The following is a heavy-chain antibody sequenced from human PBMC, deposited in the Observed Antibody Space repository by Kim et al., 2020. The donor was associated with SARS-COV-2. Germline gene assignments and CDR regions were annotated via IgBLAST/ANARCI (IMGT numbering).Heavy chain of an antibody. D-gene: IGHD6-6*01. CDR1: GFTFSSYE. V-gene: IGHV3-48*03. CDR2: ISSSGSTI. J-gene: IGHJ5*02. CDR3: ARFRELVPRGWFDP. Sequence: GSLRLSCAASGFTFSSYEMNWVRQAPGKGLEWVSYISSSGSTIYYADSVKGRFTISRDNAKNSLYLQMNSLRAEDTAVYYCARFRELVPRGWFDPWGQGTLVTVSS.